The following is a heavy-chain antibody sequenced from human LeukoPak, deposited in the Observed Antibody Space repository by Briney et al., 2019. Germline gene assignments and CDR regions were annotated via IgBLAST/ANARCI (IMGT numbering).Heavy chain of an antibody. V-gene: IGHV4-38-2*02. CDR2: IYHSGST. Sequence: SETLSLTCTVSGYSISSGYYWGWIRQPPGKGLEWIGSIYHSGSTYYNPSLKSRVTISVDTAKNQFSLKLSSVTAADTAVYYCARDYKWFDPWGQGTLVTVSS. J-gene: IGHJ5*02. CDR3: ARDYKWFDP. CDR1: GYSISSGYY.